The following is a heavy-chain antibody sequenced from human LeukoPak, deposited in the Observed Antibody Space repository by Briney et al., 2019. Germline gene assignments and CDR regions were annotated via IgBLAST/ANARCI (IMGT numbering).Heavy chain of an antibody. J-gene: IGHJ4*02. CDR2: ISSTGST. CDR3: ARGLLTCYYVRDGPPPSLNYYFDY. Sequence: SETLSLTCTASSFSISRDYWTWIRQPAGKELEWIGLISSTGSTNYNPSLNSRVTMSVDTATNQFSLKLSSVTAADTAVYFCARGLLTCYYVRDGPPPSLNYYFDYWGLGIQVTVSS. CDR1: SFSISRDY. V-gene: IGHV4-4*07. D-gene: IGHD3-10*02.